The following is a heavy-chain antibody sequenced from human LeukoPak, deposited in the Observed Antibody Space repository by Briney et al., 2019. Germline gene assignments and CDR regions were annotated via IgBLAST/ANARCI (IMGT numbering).Heavy chain of an antibody. CDR3: AREQKESGGFDY. CDR2: ISSSSSYI. J-gene: IGHJ4*02. CDR1: GFTFSSYS. Sequence: PGGSLRLSCAASGFTFSSYSMNWVRQAPGKALEWVSSISSSSSYIYYADSVKGRFTISRDNAKNSLYLQMNSLRAEDTAVYYCAREQKESGGFDYWGQGTLVTVSS. D-gene: IGHD1-26*01. V-gene: IGHV3-21*01.